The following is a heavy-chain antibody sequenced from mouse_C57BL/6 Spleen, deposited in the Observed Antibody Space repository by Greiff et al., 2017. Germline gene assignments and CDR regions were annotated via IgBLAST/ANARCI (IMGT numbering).Heavy chain of an antibody. D-gene: IGHD2-3*01. CDR3: ARPRDGYYWYFDV. CDR1: GYTFTSYW. V-gene: IGHV1-55*01. CDR2: IYPGSGST. J-gene: IGHJ1*03. Sequence: VQLQQPGAELVKPGASVKMSCKASGYTFTSYWITWVKQRPGQGLEWIGDIYPGSGSTNYNEKFKSRATLTVDTSSSTAYMQLSSLTSEDSAVYYCARPRDGYYWYFDVWGTGTTVTVSS.